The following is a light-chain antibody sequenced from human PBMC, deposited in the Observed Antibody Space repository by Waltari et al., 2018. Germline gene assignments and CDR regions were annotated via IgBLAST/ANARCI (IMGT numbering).Light chain of an antibody. CDR2: GAS. CDR1: QSVGSD. CDR3: QQYNHWPLT. V-gene: IGKV3-15*01. Sequence: EIVMTQSPATLSVSPGERATLSCRAGQSVGSDLAWYQHKPAQAPRLLIYGASTRATGIPARFSGSESGTEFTLTISSLQSEDFGVFYCQQYNHWPLTFGGGTKVEIK. J-gene: IGKJ4*01.